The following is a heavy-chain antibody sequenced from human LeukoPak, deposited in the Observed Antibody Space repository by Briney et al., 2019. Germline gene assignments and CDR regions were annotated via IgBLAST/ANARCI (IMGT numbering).Heavy chain of an antibody. D-gene: IGHD3-16*01. V-gene: IGHV4-34*01. CDR2: INHSGST. CDR3: ARPRNGGEFDY. J-gene: IGHJ4*02. CDR1: GGSFSGYY. Sequence: PSETLSLTCAVYGGSFSGYYWSWIRQPPGKGLEWIGEINHSGSTNYNPSLKSRVTISVDTSKNQFSLKLSSVTAADTAVYYCARPRNGGEFDYWGQGTLVTVSS.